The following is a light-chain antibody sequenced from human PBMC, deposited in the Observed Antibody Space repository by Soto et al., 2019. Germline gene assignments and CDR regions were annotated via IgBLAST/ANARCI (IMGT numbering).Light chain of an antibody. J-gene: IGLJ1*01. CDR1: SSNIGNNY. V-gene: IGLV1-51*02. CDR3: GTWDSSRSADG. Sequence: QSVLTQPPSVSAAPGQKVTISCSGSSSNIGNNYISWYQQLPGTAPKLLIYENNKRPSGIPDRFSGSKSGTSATLGITGLQTGDEADYYCGTWDSSRSADGFGTGTKVTVL. CDR2: ENN.